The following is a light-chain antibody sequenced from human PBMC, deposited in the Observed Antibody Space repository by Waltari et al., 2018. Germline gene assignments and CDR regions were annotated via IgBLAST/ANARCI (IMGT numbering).Light chain of an antibody. CDR3: QQYYSTSPLT. CDR2: WAP. Sequence: IVMTQSPHSLAVSVGERATITCKSSQSLLYSSNNKNYLAWYQQNPGQPPKLLIYWAPTREFGVPDRFSGSGAGTDFTLTISSLQAEDVAVYYCQQYYSTSPLTFGGGTKVEIK. V-gene: IGKV4-1*01. J-gene: IGKJ4*01. CDR1: QSLLYSSNNKNY.